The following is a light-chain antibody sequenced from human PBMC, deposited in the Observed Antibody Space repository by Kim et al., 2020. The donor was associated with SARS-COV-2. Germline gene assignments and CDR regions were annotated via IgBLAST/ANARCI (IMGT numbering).Light chain of an antibody. Sequence: SPGESATPSCRASQSISSISLAWSQQNRGQAPRLLISAGSNRATGIPDRFSGSGSGTDFTLTINRLEPEDFAVYYCQQFGDSATTFGQGTRLEIK. CDR3: QQFGDSATT. CDR2: AGS. CDR1: QSISSIS. V-gene: IGKV3-20*01. J-gene: IGKJ5*01.